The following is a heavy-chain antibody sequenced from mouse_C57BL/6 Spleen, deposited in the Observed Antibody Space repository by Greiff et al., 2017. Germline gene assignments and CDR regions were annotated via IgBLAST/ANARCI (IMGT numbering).Heavy chain of an antibody. Sequence: QVQLQQPGAELVMPGASVKLSCKASGYTFTSYWMHWVKQRPGQGLEWIGEIDPSDSYTNYNQKFKGKSTLTVDKSSCTAYMQLSSLTSEDSAVYYCARRGYYGSSTGWFAYWGQGTLVTVSA. D-gene: IGHD1-1*01. CDR3: ARRGYYGSSTGWFAY. CDR2: IDPSDSYT. V-gene: IGHV1-69*01. J-gene: IGHJ3*01. CDR1: GYTFTSYW.